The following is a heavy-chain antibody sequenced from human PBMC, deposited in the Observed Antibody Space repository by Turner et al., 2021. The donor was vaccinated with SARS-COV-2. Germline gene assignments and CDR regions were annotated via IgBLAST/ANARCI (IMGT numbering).Heavy chain of an antibody. CDR2: ISYDGSEK. CDR3: AKGPFFDY. J-gene: IGHJ4*02. Sequence: QVQLVESGGGVVQPGRSLRLSCAASGFTFSPYAIHWVRQAPGKGLEWVAVISYDGSEKFYADSVEGRFTISRDNSKNTLYLQMNSLRPEETAVYYCAKGPFFDYWGQGTLVTVSS. CDR1: GFTFSPYA. V-gene: IGHV3-30*18.